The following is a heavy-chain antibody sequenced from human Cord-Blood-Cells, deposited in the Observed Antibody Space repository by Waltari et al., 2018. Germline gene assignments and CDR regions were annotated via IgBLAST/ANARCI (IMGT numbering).Heavy chain of an antibody. CDR3: ARRKQWHNWFDP. V-gene: IGHV1-69*01. CDR2: IIPSLGTA. D-gene: IGHD6-19*01. J-gene: IGHJ5*02. Sequence: QVQLVQSGAEVKKPGSSVKVSCKASGGTFSSYAISWVRQAPGQGLEWMGGIIPSLGTANYAQKFQGRVTITADESTSTAYMELSSLRSEDTAVYYCARRKQWHNWFDPWGQGTLVTVSS. CDR1: GGTFSSYA.